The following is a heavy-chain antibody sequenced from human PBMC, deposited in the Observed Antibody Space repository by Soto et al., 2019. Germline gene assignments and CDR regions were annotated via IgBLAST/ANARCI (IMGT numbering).Heavy chain of an antibody. CDR3: ARGSYYYDSSGYCHY. J-gene: IGHJ4*02. Sequence: PSETLSLTCTVSGGSISSYYWSWIRQPPGKGLEWIGYIYYSGSTNYNPSLKSRVTISVDTSKNQFSLKLSSVTAADTAVYYCARGSYYYDSSGYCHYWGQGTLVTVSS. V-gene: IGHV4-59*08. CDR1: GGSISSYY. D-gene: IGHD3-22*01. CDR2: IYYSGST.